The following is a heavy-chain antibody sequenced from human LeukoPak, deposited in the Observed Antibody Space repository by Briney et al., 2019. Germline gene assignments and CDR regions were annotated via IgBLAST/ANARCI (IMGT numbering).Heavy chain of an antibody. J-gene: IGHJ4*02. V-gene: IGHV4-4*07. CDR1: GDTIYGHY. Sequence: SETLSLTCTVSGDTIYGHYWRWVRQPAGKGLEWIGRISTSGGTNYNPSLTSRVTISVDKSKNHFSLKLTSVTAAETDLYYCARAHIGSQVYYWGQGNLVTVSS. CDR3: ARAHIGSQVYY. D-gene: IGHD1-26*01. CDR2: ISTSGGT.